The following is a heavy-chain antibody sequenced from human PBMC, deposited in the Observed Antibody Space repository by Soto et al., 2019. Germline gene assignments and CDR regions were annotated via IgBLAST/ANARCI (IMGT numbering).Heavy chain of an antibody. Sequence: KISCKASGGTFSSYAISWVRQAPGQGLEWMGGIIPILGIANYAQKFQGRVTITADKSTSTAYMELSSLRSEDTAVYYCARATNYGGKTDAFDIWGQGTMVTVSS. V-gene: IGHV1-69*10. CDR2: IIPILGIA. CDR3: ARATNYGGKTDAFDI. D-gene: IGHD4-17*01. J-gene: IGHJ3*02. CDR1: GGTFSSYA.